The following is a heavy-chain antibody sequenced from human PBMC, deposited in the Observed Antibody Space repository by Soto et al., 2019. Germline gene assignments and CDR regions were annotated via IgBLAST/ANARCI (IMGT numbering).Heavy chain of an antibody. V-gene: IGHV4-30-4*01. Sequence: TLSLTCTVSGVSISSGDYYWSWIRQPPGKGLEWIGYIYYSGSTYYNPSLKSRVTISVDTSKNQFSLKLSSVTAADTAVYYCARDARDYYGSGGSYYGMEVWGQGTTVTVSS. D-gene: IGHD3-10*01. J-gene: IGHJ6*01. CDR1: GVSISSGDYY. CDR2: IYYSGST. CDR3: ARDARDYYGSGGSYYGMEV.